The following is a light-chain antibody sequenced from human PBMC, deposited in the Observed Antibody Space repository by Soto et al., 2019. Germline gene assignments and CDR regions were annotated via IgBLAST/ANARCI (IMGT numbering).Light chain of an antibody. Sequence: AIQVTQSPSSLSASVGDRVTITCRASQDIRGDLAWYQQKPGKAPNLLIYDVSTLESGVPSRFSGSGSGTEFTLTISSLQPEDFGTFYCQQFNSYPITFGHGKRLEIK. J-gene: IGKJ5*01. CDR3: QQFNSYPIT. CDR2: DVS. V-gene: IGKV1-13*02. CDR1: QDIRGD.